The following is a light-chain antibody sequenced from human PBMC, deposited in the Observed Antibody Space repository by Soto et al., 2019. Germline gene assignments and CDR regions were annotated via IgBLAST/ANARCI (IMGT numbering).Light chain of an antibody. CDR1: QSVSSSY. CDR3: QQYGSSPPWT. V-gene: IGKV3-20*01. J-gene: IGKJ1*01. Sequence: EIVLTQSPGPLSLSPGERATLSCRASQSVSSSYLAWYQQKPGQAPRFLIYGASSRATGIPARFSGGGAGTDFILTISRLEPEDFAVYYCQQYGSSPPWTFGQGTKVEIK. CDR2: GAS.